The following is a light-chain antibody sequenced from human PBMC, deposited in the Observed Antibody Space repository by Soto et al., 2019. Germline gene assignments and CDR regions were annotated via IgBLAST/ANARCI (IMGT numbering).Light chain of an antibody. CDR1: QSIATW. J-gene: IGKJ1*01. Sequence: IQMTQPPSSGSASVVDGVTIACGASQSIATWLAWYQQKPGKAPKLLIYAASSLQSGVPSRFSGSGSGTDFTLTISSLQPEDFATYYCLQDYNYPRTFGQGTKVDI. CDR3: LQDYNYPRT. CDR2: AAS. V-gene: IGKV1-6*01.